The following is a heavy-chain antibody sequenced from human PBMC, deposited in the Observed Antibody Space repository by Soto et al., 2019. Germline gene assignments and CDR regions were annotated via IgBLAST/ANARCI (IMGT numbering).Heavy chain of an antibody. D-gene: IGHD3-9*01. CDR2: INPSTNET. CDR3: ARDWLPRFDP. J-gene: IGHJ5*02. Sequence: QVHLVQSGPEVKKPGASMKVSCKASGYSFSSYGITWVRQAPGQGLEWMGWINPSTNETNYAQRFQGRVTVTTDTSTTTAYIELRNLKYDDTAVYYCARDWLPRFDPWGPGTLVTVSS. CDR1: GYSFSSYG. V-gene: IGHV1-18*01.